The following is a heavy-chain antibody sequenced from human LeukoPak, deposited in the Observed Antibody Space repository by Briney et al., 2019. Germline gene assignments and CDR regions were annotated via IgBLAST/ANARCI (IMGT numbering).Heavy chain of an antibody. CDR1: GGTFSSYA. Sequence: SVTVSCKASGGTFSSYAISWVRQAPGQGLEWMGGIIPIFGTANYAQKFQGRVTITTDESTSTAYMELSSLRSEDTAVYYCARGPRNWFDPWGQGTLVTVSS. J-gene: IGHJ5*02. V-gene: IGHV1-69*05. CDR2: IIPIFGTA. CDR3: ARGPRNWFDP.